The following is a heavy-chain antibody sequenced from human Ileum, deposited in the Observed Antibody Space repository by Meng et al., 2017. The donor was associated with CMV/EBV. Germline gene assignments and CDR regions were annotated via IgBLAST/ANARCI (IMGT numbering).Heavy chain of an antibody. CDR2: IREDAGDI. CDR1: GFTLSNYW. J-gene: IGHJ4*02. CDR3: AGGMEGFCRGSNCHFPPIDS. Sequence: GESLKISCAASGFTLSNYWMSWVRQAPGKGLEWVANIREDAGDIYYVGSVKGRFTISRDNAKKSLVLELDMVRAEDTAVYSCAGGMEGFCRGSNCHFPPIDSWGQGILVTVSS. D-gene: IGHD2-15*01. V-gene: IGHV3-7*03.